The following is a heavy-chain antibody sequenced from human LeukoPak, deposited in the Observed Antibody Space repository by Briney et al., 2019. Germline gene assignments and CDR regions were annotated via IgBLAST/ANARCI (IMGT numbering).Heavy chain of an antibody. D-gene: IGHD5-18*01. CDR2: IKSKSDGGTT. V-gene: IGHV3-15*01. CDR1: GFTFSKAW. Sequence: GGSLRLSCAASGFTFSKAWMSWVRQAPGKGLEWVGRIKSKSDGGTTDYAAPVRGRFTISRDDAKNTLYMQMNSLKTGDTAVYYCTTDFRRGYTYGNHDYWGQGTLVTVSS. CDR3: TTDFRRGYTYGNHDY. J-gene: IGHJ4*02.